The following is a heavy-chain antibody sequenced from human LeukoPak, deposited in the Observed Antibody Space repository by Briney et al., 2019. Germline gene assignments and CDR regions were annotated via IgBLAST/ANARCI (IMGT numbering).Heavy chain of an antibody. CDR2: IYHSGST. CDR1: GYSISSGYY. J-gene: IGHJ4*02. V-gene: IGHV4-38-2*01. D-gene: IGHD3-22*01. CDR3: ARAVYYYDEFDY. Sequence: SETLSLTCAVSGYSISSGYYWGWIRQPPGKGQEWIGSIYHSGSTYYNPSLKSRVTISVDTSKNQFSLKLSSVTAADTAVYYCARAVYYYDEFDYWGQGTLVTVSS.